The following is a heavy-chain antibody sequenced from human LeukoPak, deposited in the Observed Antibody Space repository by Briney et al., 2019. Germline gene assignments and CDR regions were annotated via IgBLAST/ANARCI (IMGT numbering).Heavy chain of an antibody. CDR3: XXXXXXYYFDAFDX. CDR1: GFTFSSYS. D-gene: IGHD3-22*01. J-gene: IGHJ3*01. V-gene: IGHV3-21*01. CDR2: XSSSSSYI. Sequence: GGSLRLSCAASGFTFSSYSMNWVRQAPGKGLEWVSXXSSSSSYIYYADSVKGXFTISRDNAKNSLYLQMNSLRAEDTAVYYFXXXXXXYYFDAFDXXGQGXXVTV.